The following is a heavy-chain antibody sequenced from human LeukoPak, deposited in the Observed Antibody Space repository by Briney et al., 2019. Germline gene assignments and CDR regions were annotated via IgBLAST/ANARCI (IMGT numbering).Heavy chain of an antibody. D-gene: IGHD3-16*02. CDR1: GITFGNNW. V-gene: IGHV3-30*18. CDR3: AKDPPSDDYVWGSYRFPDY. J-gene: IGHJ4*02. CDR2: ISYDGSNK. Sequence: GGSLRLSCAASGITFGNNWMHWVRQAPGKGLEWVAVISYDGSNKYYADSVKGRFTISRDNSKNTLYLQMNSLRAEDPAVYYCAKDPPSDDYVWGSYRFPDYWGQGTLVAVSS.